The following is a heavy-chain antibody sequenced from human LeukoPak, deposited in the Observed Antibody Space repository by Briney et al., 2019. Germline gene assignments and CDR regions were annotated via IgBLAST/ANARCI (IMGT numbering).Heavy chain of an antibody. Sequence: GGSLRLSCAASGFTFSSYGMHWVRQAPGKGLEWVAFIRYDGSNKYYADSVKGRFTISRDNSKNTLYLQMNSLRAEDTAVYHCAKSDCSSTSCYGIDYWGQGTLVTVSS. J-gene: IGHJ4*02. CDR2: IRYDGSNK. CDR1: GFTFSSYG. V-gene: IGHV3-30*02. D-gene: IGHD2-2*01. CDR3: AKSDCSSTSCYGIDY.